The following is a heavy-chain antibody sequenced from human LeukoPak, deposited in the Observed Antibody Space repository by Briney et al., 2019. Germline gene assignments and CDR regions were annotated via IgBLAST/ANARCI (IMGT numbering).Heavy chain of an antibody. CDR3: AREEQYRNYFDV. D-gene: IGHD1/OR15-1a*01. Sequence: ASVKVSCKASGYTLTDSYMHWVRQAPGQGLEWLAWINPNSGDTNYAQKFQGRVTVTSDTSISTAYMELSGLTSDDTAVYFCAREEQYRNYFDVWGQGTLVTVSS. CDR2: INPNSGDT. V-gene: IGHV1-2*02. CDR1: GYTLTDSY. J-gene: IGHJ4*02.